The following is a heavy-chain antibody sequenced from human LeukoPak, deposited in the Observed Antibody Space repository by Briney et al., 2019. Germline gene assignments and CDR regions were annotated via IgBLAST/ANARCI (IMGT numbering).Heavy chain of an antibody. D-gene: IGHD1-1*01. CDR3: ARANDHRRKKYYYYYYMDV. CDR1: GGTFSSYA. Sequence: GASVKVSCKASGGTFSSYAISWVRQAPGQGLEWMGGIIPIFGTANYAQKFQGRVTITADESTSTAYMEVSSLRSEDTAVYYCARANDHRRKKYYYYYYMDVWGKGTTVTVSS. V-gene: IGHV1-69*01. CDR2: IIPIFGTA. J-gene: IGHJ6*03.